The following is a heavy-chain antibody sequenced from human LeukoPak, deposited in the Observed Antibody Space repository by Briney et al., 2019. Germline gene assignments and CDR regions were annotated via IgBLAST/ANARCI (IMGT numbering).Heavy chain of an antibody. CDR2: LNEDGSRT. CDR1: GFTLSSYW. V-gene: IGHV3-74*01. J-gene: IGHJ4*02. D-gene: IGHD3-10*01. Sequence: GGSLRLSCAASGFTLSSYWMHYVRQAPGKGLVWVSRLNEDGSRTDYADSVKGRFTISRDNAKNTLYLQMNSLRAEDTAVYYCSGGRVRDYWGQGTLVTVSS. CDR3: SGGRVRDY.